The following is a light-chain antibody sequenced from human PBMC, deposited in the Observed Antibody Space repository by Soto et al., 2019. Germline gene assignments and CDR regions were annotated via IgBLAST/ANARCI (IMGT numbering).Light chain of an antibody. CDR1: SGPIAINY. Sequence: NFMLTQPHSVSESAGKTVTISCTRSSGPIAINYVQWYHQRPGSAPTTVIYEDNQRPSGVPDRFSGSIDRSSNSASLTISGLKTEDEADYYCQSYDSSNRVIFGGGTKVTVL. V-gene: IGLV6-57*04. CDR3: QSYDSSNRVI. J-gene: IGLJ2*01. CDR2: EDN.